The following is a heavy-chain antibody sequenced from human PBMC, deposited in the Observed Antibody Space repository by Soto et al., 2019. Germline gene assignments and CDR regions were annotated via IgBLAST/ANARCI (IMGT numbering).Heavy chain of an antibody. J-gene: IGHJ5*02. CDR1: GGSISSYY. CDR3: AYEVGLNWFDP. D-gene: IGHD5-12*01. CDR2: IYYSGST. Sequence: SETLSLTCTVSGGSISSYYWSWIRQPPGKGLEWIGYIYYSGSTNYNPSLKSRVTISVDTSKNQFSPKLSSVTAADTAVYYCAYEVGLNWFDPRGQRTPVTVSS. V-gene: IGHV4-59*01.